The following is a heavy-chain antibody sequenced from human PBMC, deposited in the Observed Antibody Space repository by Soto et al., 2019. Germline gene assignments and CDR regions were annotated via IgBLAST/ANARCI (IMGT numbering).Heavy chain of an antibody. CDR2: IYYYGST. Sequence: QVQLQESGPGLVKPSQTLSLTCTVSGGSISSGGYYWSWIRQHPGKGLEWIGYIYYYGSTYYNPSLKRRVTISVDTSKNQFSLRLSSVTAADTAVYYCARVFGFGGMDVWGQGTTVTVSS. D-gene: IGHD3-10*01. V-gene: IGHV4-31*03. CDR3: ARVFGFGGMDV. J-gene: IGHJ6*02. CDR1: GGSISSGGYY.